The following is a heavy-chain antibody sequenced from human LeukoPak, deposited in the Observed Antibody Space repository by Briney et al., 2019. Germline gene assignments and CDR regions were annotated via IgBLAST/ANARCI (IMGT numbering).Heavy chain of an antibody. D-gene: IGHD1-14*01. Sequence: ASVTVSCKVSGYILTELSMHWVRQAPGKGVEGMGGFNPEDGETIYAQKFQGRVTITEDTSTDTAYMELSSLRSEDTAVDYCATGSAGNLYYYYYMDVWGKGTTVTVSS. CDR3: ATGSAGNLYYYYYMDV. V-gene: IGHV1-24*01. CDR1: GYILTELS. CDR2: FNPEDGET. J-gene: IGHJ6*03.